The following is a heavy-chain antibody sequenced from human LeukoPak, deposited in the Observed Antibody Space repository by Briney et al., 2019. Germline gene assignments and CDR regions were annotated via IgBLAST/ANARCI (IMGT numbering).Heavy chain of an antibody. CDR3: ASYDILTGTNY. D-gene: IGHD3-9*01. J-gene: IGHJ4*02. CDR2: IKTDGSST. CDR1: GFTFSSYW. Sequence: GGSLRLSCAASGFTFSSYWMHWVRQAPGKGLVWVSHIKTDGSSTNYAESVKGRFTISRDNAKNTVYLQMNSLRAEDTALYYCASYDILTGTNYWGQGTLVTVSS. V-gene: IGHV3-74*01.